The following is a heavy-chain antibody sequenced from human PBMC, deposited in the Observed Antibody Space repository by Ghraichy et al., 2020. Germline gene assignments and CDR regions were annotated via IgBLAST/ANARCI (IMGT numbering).Heavy chain of an antibody. Sequence: SETLSLTCTVSGGSISSYYWSWIRQPPGKGLEWIGYIYYSGSTNYNPSLKSRVTISVDTSKNQFSLKLSSVTAADTAVYYCAGGRERGSWELREFVSWFDPWGQGTLVTVSS. CDR3: AGGRERGSWELREFVSWFDP. CDR1: GGSISSYY. CDR2: IYYSGST. D-gene: IGHD1-26*01. V-gene: IGHV4-59*01. J-gene: IGHJ5*02.